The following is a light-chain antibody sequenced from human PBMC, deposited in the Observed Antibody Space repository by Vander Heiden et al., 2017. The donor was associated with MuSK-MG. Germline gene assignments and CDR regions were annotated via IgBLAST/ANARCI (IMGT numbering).Light chain of an antibody. V-gene: IGLV2-8*01. CDR2: EVS. CDR3: SSYAGSNNDV. Sequence: QSALTQPPSASGSPGQPGTISCSGTSSDVGGDDHVSWDKQHPGKAPKRRIYEVSKRPSAVPDRFSGSKSGNTASPTVSGLQAENDADDYCSSYAGSNNDVFGTGTKLTVL. CDR1: SSDVGGDDH. J-gene: IGLJ1*01.